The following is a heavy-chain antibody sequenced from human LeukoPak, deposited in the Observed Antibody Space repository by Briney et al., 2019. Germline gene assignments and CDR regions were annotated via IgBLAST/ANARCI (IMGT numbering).Heavy chain of an antibody. CDR2: INPNSGGT. CDR3: AVGRRTVFDL. J-gene: IGHJ4*02. CDR1: GYTFTDYY. Sequence: GATLKLSCKASGYTFTDYYIHWMRQAPGQGLELMGWINPNSGGTNYAQNFQSRVTMTRDTYITTAYMDLSRLRLDDTAVYYWAVGRRTVFDLWGQGTLVTVSS. D-gene: IGHD1-26*01. V-gene: IGHV1-2*02.